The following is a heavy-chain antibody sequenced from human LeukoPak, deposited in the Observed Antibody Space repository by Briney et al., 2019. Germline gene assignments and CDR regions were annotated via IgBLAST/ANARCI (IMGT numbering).Heavy chain of an antibody. J-gene: IGHJ6*03. Sequence: GASVKVSCKASGGTFSSYAISWVRQAPGQGLEWMGGIIPIFGTANYAQKFQGRVTITADESTSTAYMELSSLRSDDTAVYYCARLTTGSHAYYYYMDVWGKGTTVTVSS. CDR3: ARLTTGSHAYYYYMDV. CDR1: GGTFSSYA. D-gene: IGHD4-17*01. CDR2: IIPIFGTA. V-gene: IGHV1-69*13.